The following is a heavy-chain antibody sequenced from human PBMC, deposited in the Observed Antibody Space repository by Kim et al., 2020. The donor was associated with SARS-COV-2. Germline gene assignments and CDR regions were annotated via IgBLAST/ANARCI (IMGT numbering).Heavy chain of an antibody. CDR3: AKEDKLLGYNWNLDYFDY. CDR1: GFTFSSYG. CDR2: ISYDGSNK. D-gene: IGHD1-7*01. V-gene: IGHV3-30*18. Sequence: GGSLRLSCAASGFTFSSYGMHWVRQAPGKGLEWVAVISYDGSNKYYADSVKGRFTISRDNSKNTLYLQMNSLRAEDTAVYYCAKEDKLLGYNWNLDYFDYWGQGTLVAVSS. J-gene: IGHJ4*02.